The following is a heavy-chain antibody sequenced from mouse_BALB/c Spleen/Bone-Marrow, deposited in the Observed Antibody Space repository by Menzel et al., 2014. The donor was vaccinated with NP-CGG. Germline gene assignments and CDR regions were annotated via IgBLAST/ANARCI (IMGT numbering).Heavy chain of an antibody. CDR1: GYTFTSSW. CDR3: AREKIYGNYLWYFDV. CDR2: IHPSSGNT. Sequence: QVQLQQSGSVLVRPGASVKLSCKASGYTFTSSWMHWAKQRPGQGLEWIGEIHPSSGNTNYNEKFKGKATLTVDTSSSTAYVDLSSLTSEDSAVYYCAREKIYGNYLWYFDVWGAGTTVTVSS. V-gene: IGHV1S130*01. D-gene: IGHD2-1*01. J-gene: IGHJ1*01.